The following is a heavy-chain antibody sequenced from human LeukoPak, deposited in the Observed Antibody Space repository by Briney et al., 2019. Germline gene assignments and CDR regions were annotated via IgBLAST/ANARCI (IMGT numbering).Heavy chain of an antibody. CDR3: ARDPRRAALSYYYYMDV. D-gene: IGHD6-6*01. CDR2: ISSSSSYI. Sequence: GGSLRLSCAASGFTFSSYSMNWVRQAPGKGLEWVSSISSSSSYIYYADSVKGRFTISRDNAKNSLYLQMNSLRAEDTAVYYCARDPRRAALSYYYYMDVWGKGTTVTVSS. CDR1: GFTFSSYS. J-gene: IGHJ6*03. V-gene: IGHV3-21*01.